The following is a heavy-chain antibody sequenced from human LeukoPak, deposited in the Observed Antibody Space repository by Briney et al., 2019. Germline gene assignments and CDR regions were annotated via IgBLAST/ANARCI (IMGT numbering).Heavy chain of an antibody. J-gene: IGHJ4*02. CDR1: GFTFNNYA. D-gene: IGHD6-13*01. Sequence: GGSLRLSCAASGFTFNNYAMSWVRQAPGKGLEWVSHISASGGSTYYADSVKGRFTISRDNSKNTLYLQMNSLRAEDTAVYYCARVRGSSWYLDYWGQGTLVTVSS. CDR3: ARVRGSSWYLDY. CDR2: ISASGGST. V-gene: IGHV3-23*01.